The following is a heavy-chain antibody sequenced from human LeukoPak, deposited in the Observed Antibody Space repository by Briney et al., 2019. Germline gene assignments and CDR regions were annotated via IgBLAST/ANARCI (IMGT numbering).Heavy chain of an antibody. CDR2: ITGSGGGT. CDR1: GFTFSSYA. V-gene: IGHV3-23*01. D-gene: IGHD5-24*01. J-gene: IGHJ4*02. CDR3: AKDQNAYNYVFDY. Sequence: GGSLRLSCAASGFTFSSYAMSWVRQAPGKGLEWVSTITGSGGGTYYADSVKGRFSISRDNSKNTPYLQMNSLRAEDTALYYCAKDQNAYNYVFDYWGQGTLVTVSS.